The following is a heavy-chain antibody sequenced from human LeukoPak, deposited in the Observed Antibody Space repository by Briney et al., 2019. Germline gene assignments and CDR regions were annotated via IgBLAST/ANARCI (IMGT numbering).Heavy chain of an antibody. J-gene: IGHJ6*02. CDR1: GFTFSSYS. D-gene: IGHD2-2*01. V-gene: IGHV3-21*01. Sequence: GGSLRLSCAASGFTFSSYSMNWVRQAPGKGLGWVSSIRSSSTYIYYADSVRGRFTISRDNANNSLFLQMNSLRAEDTAVYFCARVDIEPAAMYYYYYGMDVWGQGTTVTVSS. CDR2: IRSSSTYI. CDR3: ARVDIEPAAMYYYYYGMDV.